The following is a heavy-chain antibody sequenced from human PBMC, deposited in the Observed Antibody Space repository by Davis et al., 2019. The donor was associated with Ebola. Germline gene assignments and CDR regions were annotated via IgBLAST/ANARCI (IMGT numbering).Heavy chain of an antibody. J-gene: IGHJ4*02. CDR2: IIPIFGTA. CDR1: GGTFSSYA. CDR3: ATIAVAGIDY. V-gene: IGHV1-69*05. D-gene: IGHD6-19*01. Sequence: SVKVSCKASGGTFSSYAISWVRQAPGQGLEWMGGIIPIFGTANYAQKFQGRVTLTRNTSISTAYMELSSLRSEDTAVYYCATIAVAGIDYWGQGTLVTVSS.